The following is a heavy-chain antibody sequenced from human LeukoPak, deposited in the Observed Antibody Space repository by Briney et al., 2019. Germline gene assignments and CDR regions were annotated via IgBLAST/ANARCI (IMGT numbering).Heavy chain of an antibody. CDR2: IYHSGST. J-gene: IGHJ4*02. CDR1: GGSISSGSYY. V-gene: IGHV4-39*07. Sequence: PSETLSLTCTVSGGSISSGSYYWSWIRQPAGKGLEWIGTIYHSGSTYYSPSLKSRVTISVDTSKNQFSLKLSSVTAADTAVYYCARLYGDYWRRYFDYWGQGTLATVSS. CDR3: ARLYGDYWRRYFDY. D-gene: IGHD4-17*01.